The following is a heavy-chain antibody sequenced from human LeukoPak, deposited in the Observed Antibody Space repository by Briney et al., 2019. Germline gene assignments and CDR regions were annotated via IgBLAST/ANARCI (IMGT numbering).Heavy chain of an antibody. CDR1: GYSFSTYW. CDR3: ARLSTTPYSSGWN. V-gene: IGHV5-51*01. CDR2: TYPGDSDT. J-gene: IGHJ4*02. Sequence: PGESLKISCKGSGYSFSTYWIGWVRQMPGKGLEWMGITYPGDSDTRYSPSFQGQVTISADKSINTAYLQWSSLKASDTAMYYCARLSTTPYSSGWNWGQGTLVTVSS. D-gene: IGHD6-19*01.